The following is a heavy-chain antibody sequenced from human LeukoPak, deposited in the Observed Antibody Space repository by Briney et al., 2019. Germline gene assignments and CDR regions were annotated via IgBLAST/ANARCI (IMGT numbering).Heavy chain of an antibody. D-gene: IGHD6-19*01. V-gene: IGHV6-1*01. J-gene: IGHJ4*02. Sequence: SQTLSLTCAISGDSVSSINGAWNWIRQSPSRGLEWLGRTYYRSKWYDEYSVSMRGRITINPDTSMNQFSLHLLSVTPEDTAVYYCARDPRNTGWYTFDYWGQGTLVTVSS. CDR2: TYYRSKWYD. CDR3: ARDPRNTGWYTFDY. CDR1: GDSVSSINGA.